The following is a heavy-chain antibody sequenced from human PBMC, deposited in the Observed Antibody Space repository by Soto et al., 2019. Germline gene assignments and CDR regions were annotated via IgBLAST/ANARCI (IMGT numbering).Heavy chain of an antibody. CDR3: ARLIAAGYYYYYGMDV. Sequence: SETLSLTCTVSGGSISSSSYYWGWIRQPPGKGLEWIGSIYYSGSTYYNPSLKSRVTISVDTSKNQFSLKLSSVTAADTAVYYCARLIAAGYYYYYGMDVWGQGTTVTVSS. J-gene: IGHJ6*02. CDR1: GGSISSSSYY. V-gene: IGHV4-39*01. CDR2: IYYSGST. D-gene: IGHD6-25*01.